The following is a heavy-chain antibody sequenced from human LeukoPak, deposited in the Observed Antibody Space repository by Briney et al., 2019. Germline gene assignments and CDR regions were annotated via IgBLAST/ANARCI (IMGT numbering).Heavy chain of an antibody. CDR1: GFTFSSYA. J-gene: IGHJ6*02. CDR3: ARERYSYGDYYYYGMDV. V-gene: IGHV3-23*01. CDR2: ISGSGGST. Sequence: PGGSLRLSCAASGFTFSSYAMSWVRQAPGKGLEWVSAISGSGGSTYYADSVKGRFTISRDNSKNTLYLQMNSLRAEDTAVYYCARERYSYGDYYYYGMDVWGQGTTVTVSS. D-gene: IGHD5-18*01.